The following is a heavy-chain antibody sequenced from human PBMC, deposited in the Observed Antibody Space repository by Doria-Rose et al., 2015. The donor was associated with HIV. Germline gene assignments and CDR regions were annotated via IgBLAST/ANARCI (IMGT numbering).Heavy chain of an antibody. V-gene: IGHV2-26*01. CDR2: ISSDDER. CDR3: ARIKSSRWYHKYYFDF. CDR1: GVSLNSPGMG. J-gene: IGHJ4*02. Sequence: QESGPVLVKPIETLTLTCTVSGVSLNSPGMGVSWIRQPPGKALEWLANISSDDERSYKTSLMSRLTISRGTSKSQVVLTMTDMDPVDTATYYCARIKSSRWYHKYYFDFWGQGTLVIVSA. D-gene: IGHD6-13*01.